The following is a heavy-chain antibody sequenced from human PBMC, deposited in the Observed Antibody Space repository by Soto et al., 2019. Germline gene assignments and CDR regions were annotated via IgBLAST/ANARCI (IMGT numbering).Heavy chain of an antibody. J-gene: IGHJ6*03. V-gene: IGHV1-8*01. CDR2: MNPNSGNT. CDR3: ARGVNYVPYYYYMDV. CDR1: GYTFTSYD. Sequence: ASVKVSCKASGYTFTSYDINWVRQATGQGLEWMGWMNPNSGNTGYAQKFQGSVTMTRNTSISTAYMELSSLRSEDTAVYYCARGVNYVPYYYYMDVWGKGTTVTVSS. D-gene: IGHD1-7*01.